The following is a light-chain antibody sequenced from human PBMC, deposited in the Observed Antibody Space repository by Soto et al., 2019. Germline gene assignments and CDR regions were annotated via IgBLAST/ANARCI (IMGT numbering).Light chain of an antibody. Sequence: DIVMTQSPDSLAVSLGERATINCKSSQSVLQSSNNKNYLAWYKQKPGQPPKLLIYWASTRESGVPDRFSGSGSGTHFTLTISSLQAEDVADYYCQQYYSLYTFGQGTKLEIK. CDR1: QSVLQSSNNKNY. V-gene: IGKV4-1*01. CDR2: WAS. CDR3: QQYYSLYT. J-gene: IGKJ2*01.